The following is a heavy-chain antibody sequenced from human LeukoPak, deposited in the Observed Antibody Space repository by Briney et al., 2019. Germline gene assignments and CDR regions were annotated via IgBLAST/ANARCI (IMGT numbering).Heavy chain of an antibody. CDR2: VSPDGDNK. J-gene: IGHJ4*02. CDR1: GFTFSGYW. CDR3: ARGSMSRNHLYIDY. V-gene: IGHV3-7*01. Sequence: GGSLRLSCAASGFTFSGYWMTWVRQAPGKGLEWVANVSPDGDNKRYVESVKGRFTISRDNAKNSLFLQMSSLRAEDTAVYNCARGSMSRNHLYIDYWGQGTLVTVSS. D-gene: IGHD2/OR15-2a*01.